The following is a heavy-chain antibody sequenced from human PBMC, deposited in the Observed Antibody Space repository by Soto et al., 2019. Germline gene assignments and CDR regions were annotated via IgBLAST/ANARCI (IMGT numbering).Heavy chain of an antibody. CDR2: IKQDGSEK. CDR1: GFTFSSYW. V-gene: IGHV3-7*03. J-gene: IGHJ2*01. D-gene: IGHD3-22*01. CDR3: ARVPYYYDSSGYSYWYFDL. Sequence: GGSLRLSCAASGFTFSSYWMSWVRQAPGKGLEWVANIKQDGSEKYYVDSVKGRFTISRDNAKNSLYLQMNSLRAEDTAVYYCARVPYYYDSSGYSYWYFDLWGRGTLVTVSS.